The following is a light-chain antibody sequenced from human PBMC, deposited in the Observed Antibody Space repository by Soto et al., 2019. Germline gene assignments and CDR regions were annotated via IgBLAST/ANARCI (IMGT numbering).Light chain of an antibody. CDR3: QQYNNFIT. CDR1: QSVSSN. J-gene: IGKJ5*01. V-gene: IGKV3-15*01. CDR2: GAS. Sequence: EIVMTQSPATLSVSPGERATLSCRASQSVSSNLAWYQQKPGQAPRLLIYGASTRATGIPARFSGSGSGTEFTLTISSLRSEDFAVYYCQQYNNFITFGQGTRLEIK.